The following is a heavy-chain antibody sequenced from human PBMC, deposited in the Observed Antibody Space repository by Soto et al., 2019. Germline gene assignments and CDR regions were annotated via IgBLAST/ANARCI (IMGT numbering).Heavy chain of an antibody. D-gene: IGHD3-10*01. J-gene: IGHJ4*02. CDR2: ISGSGGTT. V-gene: IGHV3-23*01. CDR3: AKDVYGSGSYYNAY. CDR1: GFTFSSYA. Sequence: GGSLRLSCAASGFTFSSYAMSWVRQAPGKGLEWVSAISGSGGTTYSADSVKGRFTISRDNSKNTLYLQMNSLRAEDTAVYFCAKDVYGSGSYYNAYWGQGTLVTVSS.